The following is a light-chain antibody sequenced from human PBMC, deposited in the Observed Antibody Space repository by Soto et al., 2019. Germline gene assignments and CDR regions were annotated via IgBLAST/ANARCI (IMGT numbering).Light chain of an antibody. CDR2: TNN. V-gene: IGLV1-44*01. Sequence: QSVLTQPPSASGTPGRRVTISCSGSKSNIGINTVNWYQQLPGTAPKLLIQTNNERPSGVPDRFSGSKSGTSASLAIRGLQSEDEADYYCAVWDDSLNGLLFGGGTKLTVL. J-gene: IGLJ3*02. CDR1: KSNIGINT. CDR3: AVWDDSLNGLL.